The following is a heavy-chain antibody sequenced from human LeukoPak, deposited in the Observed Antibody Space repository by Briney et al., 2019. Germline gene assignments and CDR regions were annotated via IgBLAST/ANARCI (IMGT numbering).Heavy chain of an antibody. CDR2: ISSSSSYI. Sequence: GGSLRLSCAASGFTFSSYSMNWVRQAPGKGLEWVSSISSSSSYIYYADSVEGRFTISRDNAKNSLYLQMNSLRAEDTAVYYCARGSGGIPSYFQHWGQGTLVTVSS. V-gene: IGHV3-21*01. J-gene: IGHJ1*01. CDR1: GFTFSSYS. CDR3: ARGSGGIPSYFQH. D-gene: IGHD2-15*01.